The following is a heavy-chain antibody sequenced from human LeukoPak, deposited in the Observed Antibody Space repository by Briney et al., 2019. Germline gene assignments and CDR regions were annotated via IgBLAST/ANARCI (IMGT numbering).Heavy chain of an antibody. D-gene: IGHD5-24*01. CDR2: ISYDGSNK. V-gene: IGHV3-30-3*01. J-gene: IGHJ6*02. Sequence: PGGSLRLSCAASGFTFSSYAMHWVRQAPGKGLEWVAVISYDGSNKYYADSVKGRFTISRDNSKNTLYLQMNSLRAEDTAVYYCARTMATLYYYYYGMDVWGQGTTVTVSS. CDR3: ARTMATLYYYYYGMDV. CDR1: GFTFSSYA.